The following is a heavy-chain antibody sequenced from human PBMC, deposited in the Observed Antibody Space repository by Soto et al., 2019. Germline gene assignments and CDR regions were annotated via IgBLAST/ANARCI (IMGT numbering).Heavy chain of an antibody. Sequence: GSRRLSFAASGFSLSSYEMNWVRQAPGKGLEVVSYISSSGSTIYYADSVKGRFTISRDNAKNSLYLQMNSLRAEDTAVYYCARDLVEWLSNNYYIMDFWGQGTTVTGSS. CDR3: ARDLVEWLSNNYYIMDF. CDR2: ISSSGSTI. J-gene: IGHJ6*02. D-gene: IGHD3-3*01. CDR1: GFSLSSYE. V-gene: IGHV3-48*03.